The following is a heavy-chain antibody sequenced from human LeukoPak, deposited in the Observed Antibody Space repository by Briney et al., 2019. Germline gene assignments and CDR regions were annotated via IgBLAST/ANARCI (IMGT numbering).Heavy chain of an antibody. CDR3: ARGSRYDSSGYRRWVNAFDI. D-gene: IGHD3-22*01. V-gene: IGHV4-34*01. CDR1: GGSFSGYY. J-gene: IGHJ3*02. CDR2: INHSGST. Sequence: PSETLSLTCAVYGGSFSGYYWSWIRQPPGKGLEWIGEINHSGSTNYNPSLKSRVTISVDTSKNQFSLKLSSVTAADTAVYYCARGSRYDSSGYRRWVNAFDIWGQGTMVTVSS.